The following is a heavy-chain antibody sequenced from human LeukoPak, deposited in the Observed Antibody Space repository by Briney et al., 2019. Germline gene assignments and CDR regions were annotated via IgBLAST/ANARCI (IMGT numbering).Heavy chain of an antibody. J-gene: IGHJ4*02. D-gene: IGHD1-14*01. CDR2: IYYTGTS. CDR3: ARGDPGRGAFDY. Sequence: PSETLSLTCTVSGDSISSGIYYWSWIRQHPGKGLEWIGYIYYTGTSYHNPSLRSRVTISVDTSKNQFSLKLSSVTAADTAVYYCARGDPGRGAFDYWGQGTLVTVS. CDR1: GDSISSGIYY. V-gene: IGHV4-31*03.